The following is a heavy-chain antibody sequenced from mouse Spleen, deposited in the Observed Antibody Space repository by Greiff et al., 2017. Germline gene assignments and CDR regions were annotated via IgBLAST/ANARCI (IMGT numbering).Heavy chain of an antibody. D-gene: IGHD1-1*01. J-gene: IGHJ2*01. Sequence: QVQLQQSGTELVKPGASVKLSCKASGYTFTSYWMHWVKQRPGQGLEWIGNINPSNGGTNYNEKFKSKATLTVDKSSSTAYMQLSSLTSEDSAVYYCARLGRYYYGRDDWGQGTTLTVSS. CDR2: INPSNGGT. V-gene: IGHV1-53*01. CDR3: ARLGRYYYGRDD. CDR1: GYTFTSYW.